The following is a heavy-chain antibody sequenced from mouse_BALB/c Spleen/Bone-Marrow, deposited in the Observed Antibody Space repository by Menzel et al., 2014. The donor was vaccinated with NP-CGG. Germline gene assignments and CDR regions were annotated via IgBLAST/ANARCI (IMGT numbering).Heavy chain of an antibody. CDR2: ISGYYGDA. V-gene: IGHV1S137*01. J-gene: IGHJ4*01. D-gene: IGHD2-14*01. Sequence: VQVVESGAKLVRPGVSVKISCKGSGYKFTDHAIHWVKRSHAKSLEWIGVISGYYGDAIYNQKFKGKATMTVDKSSSTAYMELARLTSEDSAIYYCARSGKVRNAMDYWGQGTSVTVSS. CDR1: GYKFTDHA. CDR3: ARSGKVRNAMDY.